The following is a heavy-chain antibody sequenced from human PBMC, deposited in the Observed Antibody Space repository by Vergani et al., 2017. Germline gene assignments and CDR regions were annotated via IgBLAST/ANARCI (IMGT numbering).Heavy chain of an antibody. J-gene: IGHJ6*03. V-gene: IGHV4-34*01. Sequence: QVQLQQWGAGLLKPSETLSLTCAVYGGSFSGYYWSWIRQPPGKGLEWIGEINHSGSTNYNPSLKSRVTISGDTSKNQFSLKLSSVTAADTAVYYCARVGGAARRGIRYYYYYMDVWGKATTVTVSS. CDR3: ARVGGAARRGIRYYYYYMDV. CDR2: INHSGST. CDR1: GGSFSGYY. D-gene: IGHD3-16*01.